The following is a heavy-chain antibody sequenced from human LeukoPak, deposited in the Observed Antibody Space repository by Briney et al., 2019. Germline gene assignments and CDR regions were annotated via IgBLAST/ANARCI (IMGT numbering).Heavy chain of an antibody. CDR2: ISSTSGTK. D-gene: IGHD3-10*01. V-gene: IGHV3-48*02. CDR1: GFTFSNYN. CDR3: ARDYYGSGSYPDY. J-gene: IGHJ4*02. Sequence: TGGSLRLSCAASGFTFSNYNMKWVRQAPGKGLEWISYISSTSGTKYYADSVRGRFTISRDNAENSLSLQMNSLRDKDTAMYYCARDYYGSGSYPDYWGQGTLVTVSS.